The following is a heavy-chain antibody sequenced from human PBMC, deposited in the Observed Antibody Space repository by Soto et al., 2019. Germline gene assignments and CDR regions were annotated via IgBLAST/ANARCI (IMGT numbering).Heavy chain of an antibody. CDR2: IIPIFGTA. CDR3: ARPAGGQGYSGYFY. D-gene: IGHD5-12*01. CDR1: GGTFSSYA. J-gene: IGHJ4*02. Sequence: QVQLVQSGAEVKKPGSSVKVSCKASGGTFSSYAISWVRQAPGQGLEWMGGIIPIFGTANYAQKFQGRVTITADESTSTAYMELSSLRSEDTEGYDCARPAGGQGYSGYFYWGQGTLVTVSS. V-gene: IGHV1-69*01.